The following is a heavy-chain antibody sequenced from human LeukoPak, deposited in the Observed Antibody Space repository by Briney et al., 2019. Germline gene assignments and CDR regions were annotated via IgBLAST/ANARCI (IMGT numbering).Heavy chain of an antibody. D-gene: IGHD3-3*01. CDR1: GFTFSSYA. Sequence: GGSLRLSCAASGFTFSSYAMSWVRQAPGKGLVWVSRINSDGSSTSYADSVKGRFTISRDNAKNTLYLQMNSLRAEDTAVYYCASLTFDYDFWSGYYGLMRIMDVWGKGTTVTVSS. CDR2: INSDGSST. CDR3: ASLTFDYDFWSGYYGLMRIMDV. V-gene: IGHV3-74*01. J-gene: IGHJ6*03.